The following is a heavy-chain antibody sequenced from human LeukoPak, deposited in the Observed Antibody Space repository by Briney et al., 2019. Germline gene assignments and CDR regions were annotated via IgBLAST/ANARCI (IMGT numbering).Heavy chain of an antibody. CDR1: GFTFSSYS. Sequence: PGGSLRLSCAASGFTFSSYSMNWVRQAPGKGLEWVSSISSSSSYIYYAGSVKGRFTISRDNAKNSLYLQMNSLRAEDTAVYYCARRGSSTVWLAGVWGQGTTVTVSS. CDR3: ARRGSSTVWLAGV. D-gene: IGHD6-19*01. J-gene: IGHJ6*02. V-gene: IGHV3-21*01. CDR2: ISSSSSYI.